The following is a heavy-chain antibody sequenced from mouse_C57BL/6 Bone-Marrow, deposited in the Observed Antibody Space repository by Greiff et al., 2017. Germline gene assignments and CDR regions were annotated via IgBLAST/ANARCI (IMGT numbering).Heavy chain of an antibody. CDR3: ARTRGYWFAY. D-gene: IGHD2-2*01. CDR2: IYPGDGDT. V-gene: IGHV1-82*01. Sequence: VQLQQSGPELVKPGASVKISCKASGYAFSSSWMNWVKQRPGKGLEWIGRIYPGDGDTNYNGKFKGKATLTADKSSSTAYMQLSSLTSEDSAVYFCARTRGYWFAYWGQGTLVTVSA. J-gene: IGHJ3*01. CDR1: GYAFSSSW.